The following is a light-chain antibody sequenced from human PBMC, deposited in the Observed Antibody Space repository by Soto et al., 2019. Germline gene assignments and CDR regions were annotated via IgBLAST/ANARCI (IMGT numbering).Light chain of an antibody. V-gene: IGLV2-14*01. CDR2: EVT. CDR3: SSYTSSSPYV. Sequence: QSVLTQPASVSGSPGQSITISCTGTSSDVGGYKFVSWYQQHPGKAPKLMIYEVTNRPSGVSNRFPGSKSGNTASLTISGLQAEDEADYYCSSYTSSSPYVFGTGTKVTVL. CDR1: SSDVGGYKF. J-gene: IGLJ1*01.